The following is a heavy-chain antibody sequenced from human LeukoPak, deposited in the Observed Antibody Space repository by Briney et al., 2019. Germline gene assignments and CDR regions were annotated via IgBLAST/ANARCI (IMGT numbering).Heavy chain of an antibody. CDR1: GYTLTELS. V-gene: IGHV1-24*01. J-gene: IGHJ4*02. CDR2: FDPEDGET. D-gene: IGHD5-18*01. Sequence: ASVKVSCKVSGYTLTELSMHWVRLAPGKGHEWMGGFDPEDGETINAQKFQGRVTMTEDTSTDTAYMELSSLRSEDTAVYYCATDGDRYGYELDYWGQGTLVTVSS. CDR3: ATDGDRYGYELDY.